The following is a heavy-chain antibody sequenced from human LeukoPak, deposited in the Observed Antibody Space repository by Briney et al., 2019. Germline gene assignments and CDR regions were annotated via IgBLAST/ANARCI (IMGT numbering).Heavy chain of an antibody. CDR1: GGSFSGYY. D-gene: IGHD3-3*02. Sequence: SETLSLTCAVYGGSFSGYYWSWIRQPPGKGLEWIGYIYYSGSTNYNPSLKSRVTISVDTSKNQFSLKLSSVTAADTAVYYCARDNLAGDTPDWGQGTLVTVSS. J-gene: IGHJ4*02. CDR3: ARDNLAGDTPD. CDR2: IYYSGST. V-gene: IGHV4-59*01.